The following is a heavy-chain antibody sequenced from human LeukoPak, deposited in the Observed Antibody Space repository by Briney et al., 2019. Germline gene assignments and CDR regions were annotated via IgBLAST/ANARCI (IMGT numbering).Heavy chain of an antibody. CDR2: IIPILGIA. CDR1: GGTFSSYA. J-gene: IGHJ3*02. CDR3: ARGLNYYDSSGYEGAPDAFDI. D-gene: IGHD3-22*01. Sequence: ASVKVSCKASGGTFSSYAISWVRQAPGQGLEWMGRIIPILGIANYAQKFQGRVTITADKSTSTAYMELSSLRSEDTAVYYCARGLNYYDSSGYEGAPDAFDIWGQGTMVTVSS. V-gene: IGHV1-69*04.